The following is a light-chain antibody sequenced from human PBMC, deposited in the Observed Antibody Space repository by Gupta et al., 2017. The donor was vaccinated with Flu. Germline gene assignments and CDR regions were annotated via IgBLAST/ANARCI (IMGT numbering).Light chain of an antibody. Sequence: SSVVTQPPSVSVSPGQTATVACGGDNIGHKSVHWYQQKPGQAPLLVVFDDSDRPSGIPERCSGSNSGNTATLTITRVEAGDEADYYCQVWETTSHLRYVFGTGTKVTVL. J-gene: IGLJ1*01. CDR3: QVWETTSHLRYV. V-gene: IGLV3-21*02. CDR2: DDS. CDR1: NIGHKS.